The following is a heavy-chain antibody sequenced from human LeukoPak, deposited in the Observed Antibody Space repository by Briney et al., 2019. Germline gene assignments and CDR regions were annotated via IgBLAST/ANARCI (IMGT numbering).Heavy chain of an antibody. CDR1: GGSISGNSYY. Sequence: SETLSLTCTVSGGSISGNSYYWGWIRQPPGKGLEWIGALLYSGSTFYNPSLKSRVAISADTTSGDTSKTQFSLQLSSVTAADTAVYYCARINRGSGITWGQGTLVTVSS. D-gene: IGHD3-10*01. J-gene: IGHJ5*02. CDR3: ARINRGSGIT. CDR2: LLYSGST. V-gene: IGHV4-39*07.